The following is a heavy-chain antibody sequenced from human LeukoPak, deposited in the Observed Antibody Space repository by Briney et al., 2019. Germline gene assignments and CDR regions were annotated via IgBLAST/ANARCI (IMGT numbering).Heavy chain of an antibody. CDR3: ARDLRQFAAFDY. V-gene: IGHV4-34*01. D-gene: IGHD6-13*01. CDR2: INHSGST. Sequence: SETLSLTCAVYGGSFSDYYWSWIRQPPGKGLEWIGEINHSGSTNYNPSLKSRVTISVDTSKNQFSLKLSSLTAADTAVYYCARDLRQFAAFDYWGQGTLVTVSS. CDR1: GGSFSDYY. J-gene: IGHJ4*02.